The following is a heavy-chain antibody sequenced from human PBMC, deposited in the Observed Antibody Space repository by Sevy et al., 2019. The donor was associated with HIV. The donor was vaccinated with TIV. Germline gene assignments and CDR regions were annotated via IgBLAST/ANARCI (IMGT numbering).Heavy chain of an antibody. CDR2: IESDGSST. V-gene: IGHV3-74*01. D-gene: IGHD2-15*01. J-gene: IGHJ3*02. CDR1: GFTFSTSW. Sequence: GGSLRLSCAASGFTFSTSWMHWVRQGPGKGLVWVSHIESDGSSTSYADSVKGRFTISRDNAKNTLYLQMNSLRVEDTAVYCCARGGGNTGGDAFDMWGQGTMVTVSS. CDR3: ARGGGNTGGDAFDM.